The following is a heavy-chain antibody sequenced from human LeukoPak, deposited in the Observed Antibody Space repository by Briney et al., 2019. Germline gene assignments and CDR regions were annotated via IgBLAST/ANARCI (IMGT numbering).Heavy chain of an antibody. CDR3: AKDNPWGLRLGELSS. CDR1: GFTFSSYA. J-gene: IGHJ5*02. Sequence: TGGSLRLSCAASGFTFSSYAMSWVRQAPGKGLEWVSAFSGSGGSTYYADSVKGRFTISRDNSKNTLYLQMNSLRAEDTAVYYCAKDNPWGLRLGELSSWGQGTLVTVSS. D-gene: IGHD3-16*02. CDR2: FSGSGGST. V-gene: IGHV3-23*01.